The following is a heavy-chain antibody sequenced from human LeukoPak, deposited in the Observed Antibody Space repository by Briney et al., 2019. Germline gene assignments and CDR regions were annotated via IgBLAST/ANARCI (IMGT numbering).Heavy chain of an antibody. Sequence: SETLSLTCTVSGGSISSYYWSWIRQPPGKGLEWIGYIYYSGSTYYNPSLKSRVTISVDTSKNQFSLKLSSVTAADTAVYYCARDGRFNSVVVTAKNQNDAFDIWGQGTMVTVSS. CDR2: IYYSGST. CDR3: ARDGRFNSVVVTAKNQNDAFDI. J-gene: IGHJ3*02. V-gene: IGHV4-59*12. D-gene: IGHD2-21*02. CDR1: GGSISSYY.